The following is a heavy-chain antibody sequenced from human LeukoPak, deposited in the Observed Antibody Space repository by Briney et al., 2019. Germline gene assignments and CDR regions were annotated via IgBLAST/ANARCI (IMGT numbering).Heavy chain of an antibody. CDR1: GYTFTSYG. CDR3: ARDFKSLGAAAENWFDP. Sequence: ASVKVSCKASGYTFTSYGISWVRQAPGQGLEWMGWISAYNGNTNYAQKLQGRVTMTTDTSTSTAYMELRSLRSDDTAVYYCARDFKSLGAAAENWFDPWGQGTLVTVSS. J-gene: IGHJ5*02. V-gene: IGHV1-18*01. D-gene: IGHD6-13*01. CDR2: ISAYNGNT.